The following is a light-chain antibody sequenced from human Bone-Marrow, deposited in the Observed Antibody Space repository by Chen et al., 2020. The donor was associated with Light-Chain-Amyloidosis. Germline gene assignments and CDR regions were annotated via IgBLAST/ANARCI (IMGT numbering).Light chain of an antibody. CDR3: QSADSSGTYEVI. CDR2: RDT. V-gene: IGLV3-25*03. Sequence: SYELTQPPSVSVSPGQTARITCSGADLPTRYDYWYQKKPDQAPVLVIHRDTERPSGISERFCGSSSGTNATLTISGVQAEDEDDYHCQSADSSGTYEVIFGVGTKLTVL. J-gene: IGLJ2*01. CDR1: DLPTRY.